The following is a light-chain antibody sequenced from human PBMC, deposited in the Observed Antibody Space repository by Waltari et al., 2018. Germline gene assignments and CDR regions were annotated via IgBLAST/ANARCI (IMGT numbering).Light chain of an antibody. Sequence: QSALTQPASVSGSPGQSITISCSGTRSDVGSYNLVSWYQQHPGKAPKLIIYEGSRRPSGVSNRFSASKSGNTASLTISGLQPEDEGDYYCCSYTSGTTLVFGGGTKLTVL. CDR2: EGS. J-gene: IGLJ2*01. CDR1: RSDVGSYNL. V-gene: IGLV2-23*01. CDR3: CSYTSGTTLV.